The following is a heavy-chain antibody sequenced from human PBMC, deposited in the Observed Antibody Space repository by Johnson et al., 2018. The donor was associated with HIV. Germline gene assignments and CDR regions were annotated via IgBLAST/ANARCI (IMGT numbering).Heavy chain of an antibody. J-gene: IGHJ3*02. V-gene: IGHV3-66*01. CDR2: IYTGGST. CDR1: GFSVSDHY. D-gene: IGHD2-2*01. Sequence: VQLVESGGGVVQPGGSLRLSCEASGFSVSDHYMDWVRQAPGKGLEWVSLIYTGGSTYYVDSVKGRFTISRDNAKNSLYLQMNSLRAEDTAVYYCARVVPFVVPTARDDAFDIWGQGTMVTVSS. CDR3: ARVVPFVVPTARDDAFDI.